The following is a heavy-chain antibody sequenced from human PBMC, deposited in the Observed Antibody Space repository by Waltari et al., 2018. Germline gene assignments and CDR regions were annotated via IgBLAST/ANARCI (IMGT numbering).Heavy chain of an antibody. CDR2: INHSGST. V-gene: IGHV4-34*01. CDR3: ARDMGSYYSPVNYFDY. J-gene: IGHJ4*02. Sequence: QVQLQQWGAGLLKPSETLSLTCAVYGGSFSGYYWSWIRQPPGKGLEWIGEINHSGSTNYNPSLKSRVTISVDTSKNQFSLKLSSVTAADTAVYYCARDMGSYYSPVNYFDYWGQGTLVTVSS. CDR1: GGSFSGYY. D-gene: IGHD1-26*01.